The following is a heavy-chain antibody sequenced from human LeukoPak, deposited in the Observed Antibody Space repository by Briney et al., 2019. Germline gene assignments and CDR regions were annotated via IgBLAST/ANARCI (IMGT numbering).Heavy chain of an antibody. J-gene: IGHJ4*02. V-gene: IGHV4-61*08. CDR1: GGSISSGDYY. Sequence: PSETLSLTCTVSGGSISSGDYYWSWIRQPPGKGLEWIGYIYYSGSTNYNPSLKSRVTISVDTSKNQFSLKLSSVTAADTAVYYCARINRIVREVDYWGQGTLVTVSS. D-gene: IGHD1-26*01. CDR2: IYYSGST. CDR3: ARINRIVREVDY.